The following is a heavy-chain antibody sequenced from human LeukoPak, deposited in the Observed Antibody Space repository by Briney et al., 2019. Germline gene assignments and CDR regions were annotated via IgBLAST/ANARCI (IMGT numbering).Heavy chain of an antibody. J-gene: IGHJ4*02. CDR1: GFTFSSYT. Sequence: GGSLRLSCAASGFTFSSYTMNWVRQAPGKGLEYVSSISSSSSHIYYADSVKGRFTISRDNTKSSLYLQMNSLRAEDMAVYYCARDAGYCTNGVCYDHTTSYFDYWGREPWSPSPQ. V-gene: IGHV3-21*01. CDR2: ISSSSSHI. CDR3: ARDAGYCTNGVCYDHTTSYFDY. D-gene: IGHD2-8*01.